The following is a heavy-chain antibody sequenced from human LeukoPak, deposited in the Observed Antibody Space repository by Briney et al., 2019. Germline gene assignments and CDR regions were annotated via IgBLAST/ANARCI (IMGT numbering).Heavy chain of an antibody. V-gene: IGHV4-34*01. CDR2: INHSGST. J-gene: IGHJ4*02. Sequence: PSETLSLTCAVYGGSFSGYYWSWIRQPPGKGLEWIGEINHSGSTNYNPSLKSRVTISVDTSKNQFSLKLSSVTAADTAVYYCAREIPTDGSGMSYWGQGTLVIVSS. CDR1: GGSFSGYY. D-gene: IGHD3-10*01. CDR3: AREIPTDGSGMSY.